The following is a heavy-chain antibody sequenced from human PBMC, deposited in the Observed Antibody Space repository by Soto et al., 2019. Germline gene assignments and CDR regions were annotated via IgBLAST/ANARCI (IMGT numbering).Heavy chain of an antibody. V-gene: IGHV3-7*03. CDR1: GFTFSSSW. Sequence: GGSLRLSCAASGFTFSSSWMNWVRQAPGKGLEWVADIKEDGSEKYYVDSLKGRFTISRDNAKNSLYLQMNSLRAEDTAVYYCARGDYYDRRFDSWGQGTLVTVSS. CDR2: IKEDGSEK. CDR3: ARGDYYDRRFDS. D-gene: IGHD3-22*01. J-gene: IGHJ4*02.